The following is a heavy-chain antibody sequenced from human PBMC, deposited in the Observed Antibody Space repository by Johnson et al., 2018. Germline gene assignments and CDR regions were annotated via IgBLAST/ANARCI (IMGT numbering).Heavy chain of an antibody. CDR2: IKQDGSEK. J-gene: IGHJ3*02. CDR1: GFTFSSYW. V-gene: IGHV3-7*03. D-gene: IGHD3-10*01. Sequence: VQLVQSGGGLVQPGGSLRLSCAASGFTFSSYWMSWVRQAPGKGREWVANIKQDGSEKYYVDSVKGRSTISRDNAKNSLYLQMNSLRAEDTAVYYCTPWFGELLDAFDIWGQGTMVTVSS. CDR3: TPWFGELLDAFDI.